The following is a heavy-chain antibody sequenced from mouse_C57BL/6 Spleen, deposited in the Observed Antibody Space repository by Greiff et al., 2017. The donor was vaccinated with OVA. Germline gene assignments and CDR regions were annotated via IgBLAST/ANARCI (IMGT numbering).Heavy chain of an antibody. D-gene: IGHD1-1*02. V-gene: IGHV7-3*01. CDR2: IRNKANGYTT. Sequence: EVHLVESGGGLVQPGGSLSLSCAASGFTFTDYYMSWVRQPPGKALEWLGFIRNKANGYTTEYSASVKGRFTISRDNSQSILYLQMNALRAEDSATYYCARPSKVAGAMDYWGQGTSVTVSS. CDR3: ARPSKVAGAMDY. CDR1: GFTFTDYY. J-gene: IGHJ4*01.